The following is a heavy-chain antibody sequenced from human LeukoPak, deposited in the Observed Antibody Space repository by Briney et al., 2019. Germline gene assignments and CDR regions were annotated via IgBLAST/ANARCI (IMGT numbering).Heavy chain of an antibody. V-gene: IGHV3-33*06. Sequence: GGSLRLSCAASGFTFSSYGMHWVRQAPGKGLEWVAVIWYDGSNKYYADSVKGRFTISRDNSKNTLYLQMNSLRAEDTAVYYCAKIPLDSSDLDYWGQGTLVTASS. CDR2: IWYDGSNK. D-gene: IGHD6-19*01. CDR3: AKIPLDSSDLDY. J-gene: IGHJ4*02. CDR1: GFTFSSYG.